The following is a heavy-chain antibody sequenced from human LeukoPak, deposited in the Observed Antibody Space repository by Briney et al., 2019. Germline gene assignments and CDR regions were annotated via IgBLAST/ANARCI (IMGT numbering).Heavy chain of an antibody. Sequence: GGSLRLSCAASGFTVSSNYMSWVRQAPGKGLEWVSVIYTGGSTYYADSVKGRFTISRHISKNTLSLQMNSLRADDTAIYYCASARDGPDYSDNWGQGTLVTVSS. V-gene: IGHV3-53*04. CDR2: IYTGGST. D-gene: IGHD5-24*01. CDR3: ASARDGPDYSDN. J-gene: IGHJ4*02. CDR1: GFTVSSNY.